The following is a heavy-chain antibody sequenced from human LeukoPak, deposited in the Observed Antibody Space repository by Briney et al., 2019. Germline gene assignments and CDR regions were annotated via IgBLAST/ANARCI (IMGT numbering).Heavy chain of an antibody. CDR3: ARDAIAASVYKWFDP. CDR2: INPSGGKT. J-gene: IGHJ5*02. D-gene: IGHD6-25*01. V-gene: IGHV1-46*01. Sequence: ASVKVSCKASGYTFSSYYIHWVRQAPGQGLEWLGIINPSGGKTMYAQKFQGRITMTTDMSTNTVYMEVTGLKSEDTAVYYCARDAIAASVYKWFDPWGQGTLVTVSS. CDR1: GYTFSSYY.